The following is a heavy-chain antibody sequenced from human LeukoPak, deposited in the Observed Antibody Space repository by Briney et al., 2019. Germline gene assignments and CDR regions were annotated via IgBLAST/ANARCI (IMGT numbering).Heavy chain of an antibody. CDR1: GGTFSSYA. J-gene: IGHJ6*02. CDR3: ANTHYGDYGMDV. D-gene: IGHD4-17*01. V-gene: IGHV1-69*13. Sequence: SVKVSCKASGGTFSSYAISWMRQAPGQGLEWMGGIIPIFGTANYAQKFQGRVTITADESTSTAYMELSSLRSEDTAVYYCANTHYGDYGMDVWGQGTTVTVSS. CDR2: IIPIFGTA.